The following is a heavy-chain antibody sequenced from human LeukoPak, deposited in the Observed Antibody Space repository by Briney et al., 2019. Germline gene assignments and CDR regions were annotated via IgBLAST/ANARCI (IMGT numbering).Heavy chain of an antibody. CDR3: ATLTQIIAVAGRVDDS. V-gene: IGHV1-24*01. J-gene: IGHJ4*02. CDR1: GYTLTELS. Sequence: ASVTVSCKVSGYTLTELSMHWVRQAPGKGLEWMGGFDPEDGETIYAQKFQGRVTMTEDTSTDTAYMELSSLRSEDTAVYYCATLTQIIAVAGRVDDSWGQGTLVTVSS. D-gene: IGHD6-19*01. CDR2: FDPEDGET.